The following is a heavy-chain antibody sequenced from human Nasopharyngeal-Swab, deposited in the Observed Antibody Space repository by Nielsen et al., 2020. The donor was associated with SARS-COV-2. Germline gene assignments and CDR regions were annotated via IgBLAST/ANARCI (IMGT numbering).Heavy chain of an antibody. J-gene: IGHJ5*02. Sequence: SETLSLTCTVSGGSLINYYWSWIRPPPGKGLEWICYIYNRGSTNYSPSLKSRVTMSVDTSKNQFSLNLNSVSAADTAVYYCAKLVGSTDWFDPWGQGTLVTVSS. CDR1: GGSLINYY. D-gene: IGHD1-26*01. CDR2: IYNRGST. V-gene: IGHV4-59*08. CDR3: AKLVGSTDWFDP.